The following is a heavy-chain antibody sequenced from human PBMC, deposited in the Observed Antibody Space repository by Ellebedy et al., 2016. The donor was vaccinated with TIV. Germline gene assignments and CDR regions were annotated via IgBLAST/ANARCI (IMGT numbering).Heavy chain of an antibody. D-gene: IGHD2-15*01. J-gene: IGHJ3*02. V-gene: IGHV4-59*08. CDR1: GDPINDYY. CDR2: IYYRGRT. Sequence: MPSETLSLTCTVSGDPINDYYWSWIRQPPGKGLEYIGYIYYRGRTKYNLSLKSRVTISVDTSKNKFSLKLSSVTAADTAVYYCARLKYCSGGSCDAFDIWGQGIMVTVSS. CDR3: ARLKYCSGGSCDAFDI.